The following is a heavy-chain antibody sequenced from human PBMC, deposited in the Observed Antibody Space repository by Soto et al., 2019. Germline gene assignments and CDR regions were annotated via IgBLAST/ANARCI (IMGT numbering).Heavy chain of an antibody. D-gene: IGHD6-19*01. CDR1: GFTFSSYS. CDR3: ARVPGSGWNY. Sequence: EVQLVESGGGLVQPGGSLRLSCAASGFTFSSYSMNWVRQAPGKGLEWVSYISSSSRTIYYADSVKGRFTISRDNAKNPLYLQMNSLRAEDTAVYYCARVPGSGWNYWGQGTLVTVST. CDR2: ISSSSRTI. V-gene: IGHV3-48*01. J-gene: IGHJ4*02.